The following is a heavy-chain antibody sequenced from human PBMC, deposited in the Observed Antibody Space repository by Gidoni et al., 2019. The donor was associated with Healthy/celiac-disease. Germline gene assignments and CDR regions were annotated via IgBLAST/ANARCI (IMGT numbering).Heavy chain of an antibody. J-gene: IGHJ6*02. D-gene: IGHD2-2*01. V-gene: IGHV3-33*01. Sequence: QVQLVESGGGVVQPGRSLRLSCAASGFTFSSYGMHWVRQAPGKGLEWVAVIWYDGSNKYYADSVKGRFTISRDNSKNTLYLQMNSLRAEDTAVYYCARDLVVVPAAMRYYYYGMDVWGQGTTVTVSS. CDR2: IWYDGSNK. CDR3: ARDLVVVPAAMRYYYYGMDV. CDR1: GFTFSSYG.